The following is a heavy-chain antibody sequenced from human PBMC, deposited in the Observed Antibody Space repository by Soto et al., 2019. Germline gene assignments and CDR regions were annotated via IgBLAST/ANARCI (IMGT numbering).Heavy chain of an antibody. CDR3: ARDLVSIVVVPAANGY. V-gene: IGHV3-21*01. J-gene: IGHJ4*02. CDR2: ISSSSSYI. CDR1: GFTFSSYS. D-gene: IGHD2-2*01. Sequence: EVQLVESGGGLVKPGGSLRLSCAASGFTFSSYSMNWVRQAPGKGLEWVSSISSSSSYIYYADSVKGRFTISRDNAKNTLYLQMNRLRAEDTAVYYCARDLVSIVVVPAANGYWGQGTLVTVSS.